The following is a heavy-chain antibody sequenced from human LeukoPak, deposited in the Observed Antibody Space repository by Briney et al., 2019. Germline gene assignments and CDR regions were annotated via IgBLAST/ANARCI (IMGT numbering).Heavy chain of an antibody. D-gene: IGHD3-3*01. V-gene: IGHV1-24*01. J-gene: IGHJ1*01. CDR1: GYTLTELS. CDR2: FDPEDGET. Sequence: ASVKVSCKVSGYTLTELSMHWVRQAPGKGLERMGGFDPEDGETIYAQKFRGRVTMTEDTSTDTAYMELSSLRSEDTAVYYCATKGFYDFWSGYYKYFQHWGQGILVTVSS. CDR3: ATKGFYDFWSGYYKYFQH.